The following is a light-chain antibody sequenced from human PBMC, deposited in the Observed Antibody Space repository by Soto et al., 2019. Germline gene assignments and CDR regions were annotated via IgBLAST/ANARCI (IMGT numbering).Light chain of an antibody. J-gene: IGLJ2*01. CDR2: DND. CDR1: SSNIGNNY. CDR3: ETWGRSLSVGV. Sequence: QSVLTQPPSVSAAPGQKVTISCSGSSSNIGNNYVFWYQLLPGTAPKLLIYDNDKRPSGIPDRFSGAKSGTSATLGITGLQSGDGADYYCETWGRSLSVGVFGGGTELT. V-gene: IGLV1-51*01.